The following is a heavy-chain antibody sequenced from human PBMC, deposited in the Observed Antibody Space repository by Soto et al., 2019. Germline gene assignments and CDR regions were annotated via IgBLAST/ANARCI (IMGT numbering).Heavy chain of an antibody. CDR1: GGSISSYY. V-gene: IGHV4-59*01. J-gene: IGHJ4*02. Sequence: KTSETLSLTCTVSGGSISSYYWSWIRQPPGKGLEWIGYIYYSGSTNYNPSLKSRVTISVDTSKNQFSLKLSSVTAADMAVYYCAREAVAGPTYYFDYWGQGTLVTVSS. CDR3: AREAVAGPTYYFDY. CDR2: IYYSGST. D-gene: IGHD6-19*01.